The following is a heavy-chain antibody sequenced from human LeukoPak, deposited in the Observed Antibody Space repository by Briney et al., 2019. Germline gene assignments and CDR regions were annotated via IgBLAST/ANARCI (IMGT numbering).Heavy chain of an antibody. D-gene: IGHD2-21*02. CDR2: ISTSGSII. CDR3: ARDGLRRPPTPYCGGDCPLDY. Sequence: PGGSLTLSCEASGFTFGSYEMTWVRQAPGKGLEWLSYISTSGSIIVYADSVRGRFTVSRDNAKNSLYLQMNSLRVEDTAMYYCARDGLRRPPTPYCGGDCPLDYWGRGTLVSVSS. J-gene: IGHJ4*02. CDR1: GFTFGSYE. V-gene: IGHV3-48*03.